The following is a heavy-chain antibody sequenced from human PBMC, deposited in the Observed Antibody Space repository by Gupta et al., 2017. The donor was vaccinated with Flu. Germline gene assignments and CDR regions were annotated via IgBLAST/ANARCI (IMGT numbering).Heavy chain of an antibody. D-gene: IGHD6-13*01. CDR1: GFTFSSYW. CDR2: INSDGSST. J-gene: IGHJ4*02. V-gene: IGHV3-74*01. CDR3: ARDPGRWGSSWPDPFDY. Sequence: EVQLVESGGGLVQPGGSRRRPCAASGFTFSSYWMHWVRRPPGKGLVWFSRINSDGSSTSYADSVKGRFTNSRDNAKNTLYLQMNSLRAEDTAVYYCARDPGRWGSSWPDPFDYWGQGTLVTVSS.